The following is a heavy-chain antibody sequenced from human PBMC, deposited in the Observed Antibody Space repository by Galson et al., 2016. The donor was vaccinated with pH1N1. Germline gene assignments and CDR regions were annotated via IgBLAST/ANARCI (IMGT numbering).Heavy chain of an antibody. V-gene: IGHV5-51*03. Sequence: QSGAEVKKPGESLKISCKGSGYRFASQWIGWVRQMPGKGLEWMGIIYPDDSDTRYSPSFQGQVTISVDESFSTAYLQWSSLKASDTAVYYCATSRSIAGIHFDYWGQGTLVTVSS. CDR2: IYPDDSDT. D-gene: IGHD1-20*01. CDR3: ATSRSIAGIHFDY. J-gene: IGHJ4*02. CDR1: GYRFASQW.